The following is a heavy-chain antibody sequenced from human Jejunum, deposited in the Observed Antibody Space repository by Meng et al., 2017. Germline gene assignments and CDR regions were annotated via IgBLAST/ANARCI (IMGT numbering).Heavy chain of an antibody. CDR2: ISSTSSYI. Sequence: GGSLRLSCAASGFTFSTYSMNWVRQAPGKGLEWVSSISSTSSYIYYADSVKGRFTISRDNAKNSLYLQMSSLRAEDTAVYYCARFTGSYYYFDYWGQGTLVTVSS. CDR1: GFTFSTYS. V-gene: IGHV3-21*01. D-gene: IGHD3-10*01. J-gene: IGHJ4*02. CDR3: ARFTGSYYYFDY.